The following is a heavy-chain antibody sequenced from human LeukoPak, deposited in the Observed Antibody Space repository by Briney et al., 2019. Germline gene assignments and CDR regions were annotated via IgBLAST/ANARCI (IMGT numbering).Heavy chain of an antibody. CDR1: GFTFSSYG. D-gene: IGHD3-22*01. V-gene: IGHV3-30*03. J-gene: IGHJ4*02. Sequence: GGSLRLSWAASGFTFSSYGMHWVRQAPGKGLEWVAVISYDGSNKYYADSVKGRFTISRDNSKNTLYLQMNSLRAEDTAVYYCARTRGYYYDNNGSGDYWGQGTLVTVSS. CDR2: ISYDGSNK. CDR3: ARTRGYYYDNNGSGDY.